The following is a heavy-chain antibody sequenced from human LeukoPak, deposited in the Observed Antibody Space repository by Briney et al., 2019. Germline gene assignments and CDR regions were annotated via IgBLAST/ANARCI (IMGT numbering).Heavy chain of an antibody. CDR1: GFTFSSYS. CDR3: AREAYSSKWYADY. Sequence: GGSLRLSCAASGFTFSSYSMNWVRQAPGKGLEWISHITSSGSSVYYADSVKGRFTIARDNAKNALYLQMNSLRAEDTAVYYCAREAYSSKWYADYWGQGTLVTVSS. D-gene: IGHD2-2*01. CDR2: ITSSGSSV. J-gene: IGHJ4*02. V-gene: IGHV3-48*04.